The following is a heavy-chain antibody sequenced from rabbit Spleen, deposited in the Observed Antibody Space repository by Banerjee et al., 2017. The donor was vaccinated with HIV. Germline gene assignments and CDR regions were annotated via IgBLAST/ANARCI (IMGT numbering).Heavy chain of an antibody. CDR3: ARGDDSGGAGLNL. D-gene: IGHD1-1*01. Sequence: QEQLVESGGGLVQPGGSLKLSCKASGFDFSSKNFMCWVRQAPGKGLEWIACIRTSGGSTYYATWAKGRSTVSKASSTTVTLQMTSLTAADTATYFCARGDDSGGAGLNLWGPGTLVTVS. CDR2: IRTSGGST. CDR1: GFDFSSKNF. J-gene: IGHJ4*01. V-gene: IGHV1S45*01.